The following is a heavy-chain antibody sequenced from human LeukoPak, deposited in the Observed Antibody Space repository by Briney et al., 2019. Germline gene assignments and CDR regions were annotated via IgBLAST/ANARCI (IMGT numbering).Heavy chain of an antibody. CDR3: ASLNYGSGSYFPN. CDR1: GYSFTTYW. Sequence: GESLKISFKGSGYSFTTYWIGWVRQMPGKGLEWMGIIYPGDSDTRYSPSFQGQVTISADKSISTAYLQWSSLKASDTAIYYCASLNYGSGSYFPNWGQGTLVTVSS. J-gene: IGHJ4*02. V-gene: IGHV5-51*01. CDR2: IYPGDSDT. D-gene: IGHD3-10*01.